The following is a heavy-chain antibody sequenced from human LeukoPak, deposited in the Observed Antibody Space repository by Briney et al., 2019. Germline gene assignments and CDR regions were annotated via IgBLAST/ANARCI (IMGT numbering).Heavy chain of an antibody. J-gene: IGHJ4*02. CDR3: ARESRQWLVLGGVDY. D-gene: IGHD6-19*01. CDR2: ISGSGGST. Sequence: GGSLRLSCAASGFTFSSYAMSWVRQAPGKGLEWVSAISGSGGSTYYADSVKGRFTISRDNSKNTLYLQMNSLRAEDTAVYYCARESRQWLVLGGVDYWGQGTLVTVSS. V-gene: IGHV3-23*01. CDR1: GFTFSSYA.